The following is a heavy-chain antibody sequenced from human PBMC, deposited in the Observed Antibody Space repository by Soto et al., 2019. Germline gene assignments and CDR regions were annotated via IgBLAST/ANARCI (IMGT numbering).Heavy chain of an antibody. CDR1: GFTFSSYG. D-gene: IGHD3-9*01. J-gene: IGHJ6*02. CDR3: ARDGLGGLLTGYYTFFQHYGMDV. Sequence: GGSLRLSCAASGFTFSSYGMHWVRQAPGKGLEWVAVIWYDGSNKYYADSVKGRFTISRDNSKNTLYLQMNSLRAEDTAVYYCARDGLGGLLTGYYTFFQHYGMDVWGQGTTVTVSS. CDR2: IWYDGSNK. V-gene: IGHV3-33*01.